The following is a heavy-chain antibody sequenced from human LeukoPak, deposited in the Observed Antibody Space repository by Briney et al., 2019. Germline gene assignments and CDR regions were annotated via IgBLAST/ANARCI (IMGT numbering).Heavy chain of an antibody. D-gene: IGHD3-3*01. J-gene: IGHJ5*02. CDR3: ARGFLEWLFGNWFDP. V-gene: IGHV4-39*01. CDR2: IYYSGST. Sequence: PSETLSLTCTVSGGSISSSSYYWGWIRQPPGKGLEWIGSIYYSGSTYYNPSLKSRVTISVDTSKNQFSLKLSSVTAADTAVYYCARGFLEWLFGNWFDPWGQGTLVTGSS. CDR1: GGSISSSSYY.